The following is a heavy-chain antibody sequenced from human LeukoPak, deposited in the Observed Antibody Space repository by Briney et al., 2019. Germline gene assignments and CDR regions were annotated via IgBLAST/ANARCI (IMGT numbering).Heavy chain of an antibody. J-gene: IGHJ6*03. CDR2: ISGSGGST. D-gene: IGHD6-19*01. CDR3: AKGGNSGRTYYYYYMDV. Sequence: GGSLRLSCAASGFTFSSYGMSWVRQAPGGGLEWGSAISGSGGSTYYADSVKGRFTISRDSSKNTVYLQMNGLRAEDTAVYYWAKGGNSGRTYYYYYMDVWGKGTTVTVSS. V-gene: IGHV3-23*01. CDR1: GFTFSSYG.